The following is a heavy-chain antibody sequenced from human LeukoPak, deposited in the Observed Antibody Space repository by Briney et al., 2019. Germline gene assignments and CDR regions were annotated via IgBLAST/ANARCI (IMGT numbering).Heavy chain of an antibody. CDR2: IIPIFGTA. D-gene: IGHD3-16*02. CDR3: AREGGSYR. V-gene: IGHV1-69*13. Sequence: ASVKVSCKASGGTFSSFGITWVRQAPGQGLEWMGGIIPIFGTANYAQKFQGRVTITADESTSTAYMELSSLRSEDTAVYYCAREGGSYRWGQGTLVTVSS. CDR1: GGTFSSFG. J-gene: IGHJ4*02.